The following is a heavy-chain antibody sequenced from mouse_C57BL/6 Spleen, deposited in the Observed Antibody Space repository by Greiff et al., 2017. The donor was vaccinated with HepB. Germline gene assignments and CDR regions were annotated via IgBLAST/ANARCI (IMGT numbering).Heavy chain of an antibody. D-gene: IGHD1-1*01. J-gene: IGHJ1*03. Sequence: QVQLQQSGAELVKPGASVKISCKASGYAFSSYWMNWVKQRPGKGLEWIGQIYPGDGDTNYNGKFKGKATLTADKSSSTAYMQLSSLTSEDSAVYFCARRFTTVVATGYFDVWGTGTTVTVSS. V-gene: IGHV1-80*01. CDR3: ARRFTTVVATGYFDV. CDR2: IYPGDGDT. CDR1: GYAFSSYW.